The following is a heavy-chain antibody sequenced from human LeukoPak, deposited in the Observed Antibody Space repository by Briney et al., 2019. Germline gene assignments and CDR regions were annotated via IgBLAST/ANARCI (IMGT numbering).Heavy chain of an antibody. CDR1: GFTFSSYA. Sequence: GGSLRLSCAASGFTFSSYAMSWVRQAPGKGLEWASAISGSGGSTYYADSVKGRFTISRDNSKNTLYLQMNSLRAEDTAVYYCATLRGPYYFDYWGQGTLVTVTS. CDR3: ATLRGPYYFDY. CDR2: ISGSGGST. V-gene: IGHV3-23*01. J-gene: IGHJ4*02. D-gene: IGHD4-17*01.